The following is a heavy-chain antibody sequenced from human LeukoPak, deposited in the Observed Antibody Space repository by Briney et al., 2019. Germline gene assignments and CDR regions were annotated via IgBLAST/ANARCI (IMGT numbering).Heavy chain of an antibody. CDR1: GFTFSNYW. D-gene: IGHD6-19*01. J-gene: IGHJ4*02. CDR3: ARGGWGSFDY. Sequence: GGSLRLSCAASGFTFSNYWMSWVRQAPGKGLEWVANIKQDGSEKFYVDSVKGRFTISRDNTKTSLYLQMDSLRAEDTAVYYCARGGWGSFDYWGQGTLVTVSS. V-gene: IGHV3-7*03. CDR2: IKQDGSEK.